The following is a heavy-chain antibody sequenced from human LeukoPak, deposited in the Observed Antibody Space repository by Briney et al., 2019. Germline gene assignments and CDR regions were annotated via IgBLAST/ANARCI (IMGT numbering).Heavy chain of an antibody. Sequence: PSETLSLTCTVSGGSIKRNGYYWGWVRQPAGTGLEWIGRIYTSGSTNYNPSLKSRVTMSVDTSKNQFSLKLSSVTAADTAVYYCATSSSGWYDYFDYWGQGTLVTVSS. CDR2: IYTSGST. CDR3: ATSSSGWYDYFDY. J-gene: IGHJ4*02. V-gene: IGHV4-4*07. D-gene: IGHD6-19*01. CDR1: GGSIKRNGYY.